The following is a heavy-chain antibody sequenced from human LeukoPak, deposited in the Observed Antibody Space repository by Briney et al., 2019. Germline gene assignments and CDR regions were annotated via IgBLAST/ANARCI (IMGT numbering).Heavy chain of an antibody. D-gene: IGHD6-13*01. CDR1: GFTFSSYV. CDR3: ARDPYSSSSGSGDY. V-gene: IGHV3-23*01. J-gene: IGHJ4*02. CDR2: ISGGGDST. Sequence: GGSLRLSCAASGFTFSSYVMGWVRQIPGQGLEWVSVISGGGDSTNHADSVKGRFTISRDNSKNTVYLQMNSLRAEDTAVYYCARDPYSSSSGSGDYWGQGTLVTVSS.